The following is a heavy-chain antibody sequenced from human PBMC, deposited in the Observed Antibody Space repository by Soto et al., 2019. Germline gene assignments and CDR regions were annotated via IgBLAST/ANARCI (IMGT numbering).Heavy chain of an antibody. J-gene: IGHJ4*02. Sequence: QVQLVQSGAEVKKPGASVKVSCKASGYTFSSYYMHWVRQAPGQGLEWMGVINPRGDSTTYAKKFQGRVTMTKDPSTSTLYMELSRLRSEDTAVYYCARDWEFGFWGQGTLVTVSS. CDR2: INPRGDST. V-gene: IGHV1-46*01. D-gene: IGHD3-10*01. CDR1: GYTFSSYY. CDR3: ARDWEFGF.